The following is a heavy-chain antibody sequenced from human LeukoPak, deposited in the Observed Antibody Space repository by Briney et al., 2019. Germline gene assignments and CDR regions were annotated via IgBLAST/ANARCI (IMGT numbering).Heavy chain of an antibody. CDR1: GYTFTSYD. CDR3: VRNPSREGLDY. V-gene: IGHV1-8*01. D-gene: IGHD1-26*01. CDR2: MNPNSGYT. Sequence: GASVKVSCKTSGYTFTSYDINWVRQATGQGLEWMGWMNPNSGYTGYAQKFQGRVTLTRTTSIGTAYMELSSLRSEDTAVYYCVRNPSREGLDYWGQGTLVTVSS. J-gene: IGHJ4*02.